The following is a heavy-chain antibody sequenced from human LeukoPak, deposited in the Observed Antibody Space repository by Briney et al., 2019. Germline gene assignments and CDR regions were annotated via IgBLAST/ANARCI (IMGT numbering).Heavy chain of an antibody. J-gene: IGHJ6*03. CDR3: TRVTGTTWAPDGHTDV. V-gene: IGHV1-69*05. CDR2: IIPMFGTT. CDR1: GGTFSNYA. Sequence: SVKVPCKASGGTFSNYAISWVRQAPGQGLEWMGRIIPMFGTTNYAQNFQGRVTITTDESTSTAYMEVSSLRIEDTAVYYWTRVTGTTWAPDGHTDVWGKGTTVTVSS. D-gene: IGHD1-14*01.